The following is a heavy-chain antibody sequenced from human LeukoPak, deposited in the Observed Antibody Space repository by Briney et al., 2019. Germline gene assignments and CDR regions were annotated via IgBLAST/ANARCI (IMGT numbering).Heavy chain of an antibody. V-gene: IGHV1-69*06. Sequence: GSSVKVSCKASGGTFSSYTISWVRQAPGQGLEWMGGIIPNFGTPNYAQKFQGRVTMTEDTSTDTAYMELSSLRSEDTAVYYCAIVVPAAGYNWFDPWGQGTLVTVSS. J-gene: IGHJ5*02. CDR1: GGTFSSYT. CDR2: IIPNFGTP. D-gene: IGHD2-2*01. CDR3: AIVVPAAGYNWFDP.